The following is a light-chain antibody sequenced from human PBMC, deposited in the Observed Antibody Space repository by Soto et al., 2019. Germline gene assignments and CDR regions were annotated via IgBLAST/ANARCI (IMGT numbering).Light chain of an antibody. CDR3: QQYGSSRRT. Sequence: EIVLTQSPGTLSLSPWERATLSCRASQSVSSNYLTWYQQKPGQAPRLLIYGASSRATGIPDRFSGSGSGTDFTFTISRLEPEDFAVYYCQQYGSSRRTFGQGTKVDIK. V-gene: IGKV3-20*01. CDR2: GAS. J-gene: IGKJ1*01. CDR1: QSVSSNY.